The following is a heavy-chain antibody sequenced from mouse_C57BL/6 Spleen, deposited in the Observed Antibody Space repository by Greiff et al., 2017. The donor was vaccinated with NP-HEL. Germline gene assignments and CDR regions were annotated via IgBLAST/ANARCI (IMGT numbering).Heavy chain of an antibody. V-gene: IGHV3-6*01. CDR3: ARDLTAYFDY. Sequence: EVQLQQSGPGLVKPSQSLSLTCSVTGYSITSGYYWNWIRQFPGNKLEWMGYISYDGSNNYNPSLENRISITRDTTKNQFFLKWNSVTTEDTATYYCARDLTAYFDYWGQGTTLTVSS. CDR1: GYSITSGYY. CDR2: ISYDGSN. J-gene: IGHJ2*01. D-gene: IGHD4-1*01.